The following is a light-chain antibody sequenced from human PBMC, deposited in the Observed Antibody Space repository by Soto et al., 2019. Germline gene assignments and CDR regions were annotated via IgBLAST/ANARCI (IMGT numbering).Light chain of an antibody. Sequence: EVVLTQSPGTLSLSPGERATISCRASQSISTNYLAWYQQKPGQAPKLLIYAASSRLTGIPDRFSGSGSGTDFTLTISRLEPEDFALYYCQQYGRTFGQGTRLEI. CDR1: QSISTNY. CDR3: QQYGRT. CDR2: AAS. V-gene: IGKV3-20*01. J-gene: IGKJ5*01.